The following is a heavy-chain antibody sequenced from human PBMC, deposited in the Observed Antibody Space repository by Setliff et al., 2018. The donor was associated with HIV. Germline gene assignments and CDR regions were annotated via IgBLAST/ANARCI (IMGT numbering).Heavy chain of an antibody. CDR3: ARSLTKHLVLGTFREYSFDS. CDR1: GGSMNNDY. V-gene: IGHV4-59*01. J-gene: IGHJ4*02. CDR2: VYYSGST. D-gene: IGHD6-13*01. Sequence: SETPSLTCTVFGGSMNNDYWNWIRQSPGKGMEWIVYVYYSGSTKYSPSLKSRVSISLDPSTKQVSLRLGSVTAADTAVYYCARSLTKHLVLGTFREYSFDSWGLGALVTVSS.